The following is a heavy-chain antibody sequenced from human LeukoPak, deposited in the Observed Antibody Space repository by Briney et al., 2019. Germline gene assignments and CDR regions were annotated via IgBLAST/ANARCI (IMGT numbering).Heavy chain of an antibody. CDR3: AKDSAFYYIDV. CDR2: ISYDGSSK. Sequence: GGSLRLSCAASGFSFSSHGMHWVRQAPGKGLDWVAVISYDGSSKYYADSVKGRFTISRDNSKNTLYLQMNSLKGDDTAVYYCAKDSAFYYIDVWGKGTTVIISS. V-gene: IGHV3-30*18. D-gene: IGHD3-10*01. CDR1: GFSFSSHG. J-gene: IGHJ6*03.